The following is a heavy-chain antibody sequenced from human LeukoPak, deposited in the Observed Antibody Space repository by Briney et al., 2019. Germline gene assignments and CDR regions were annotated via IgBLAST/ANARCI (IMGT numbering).Heavy chain of an antibody. V-gene: IGHV3-23*01. Sequence: GGSLRLSCAASGLTFSRYAMTWVRQAPGKGLEWGSSIPVSGDPTYYADSVRGRFTVSRDNSKNTLYLQMNSLRAEDTAVYYCAGGITIFGVAIDYWGQGTLVTVSS. CDR2: IPVSGDPT. CDR1: GLTFSRYA. D-gene: IGHD3-3*01. J-gene: IGHJ4*02. CDR3: AGGITIFGVAIDY.